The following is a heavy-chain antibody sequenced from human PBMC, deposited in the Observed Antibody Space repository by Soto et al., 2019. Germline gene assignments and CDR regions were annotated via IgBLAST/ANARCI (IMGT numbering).Heavy chain of an antibody. CDR1: GFSFSTYW. CDR3: ASDTYYYDSSGSHGAFDI. CDR2: IKQDGSEK. D-gene: IGHD3-22*01. J-gene: IGHJ3*02. V-gene: IGHV3-7*01. Sequence: PGGSLRLSCAASGFSFSTYWMSWVRQAPGKGLEWVANIKQDGSEKYYVDSVKGRFTISRDNAKNSLYLQMNSLRAEDTAVYYCASDTYYYDSSGSHGAFDIWGQGTMVTVSS.